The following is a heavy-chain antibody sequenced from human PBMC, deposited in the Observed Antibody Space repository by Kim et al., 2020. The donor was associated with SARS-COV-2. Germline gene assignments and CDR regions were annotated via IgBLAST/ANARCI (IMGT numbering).Heavy chain of an antibody. V-gene: IGHV4-31*03. D-gene: IGHD4-17*01. CDR3: ARGGRNDYGDYVGFWFDP. CDR2: IYYSGST. J-gene: IGHJ5*02. CDR1: GGSISSGGYY. Sequence: SETLSLTCTVSGGSISSGGYYWSWIRQHPGKGLEWIGYIYYSGSTYYNPSLKSRITISVDTSKNQFSLKLSSVTAADTAVYYCARGGRNDYGDYVGFWFDPWGQGTLVTVSS.